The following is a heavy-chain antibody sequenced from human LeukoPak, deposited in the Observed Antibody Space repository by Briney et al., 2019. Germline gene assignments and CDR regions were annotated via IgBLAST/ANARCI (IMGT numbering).Heavy chain of an antibody. V-gene: IGHV1-69*04. CDR3: AREYDFWSGYSH. CDR2: IIPIFGIA. J-gene: IGHJ4*02. Sequence: SVKVSCKASGGPFSSYAISWVRQAPGQGLGWMGRIIPIFGIANYAQKFQGRVTITADKSTSTAYMELSSLRSEDTAVYYCAREYDFWSGYSHWGQGTLVTVSS. D-gene: IGHD3-3*01. CDR1: GGPFSSYA.